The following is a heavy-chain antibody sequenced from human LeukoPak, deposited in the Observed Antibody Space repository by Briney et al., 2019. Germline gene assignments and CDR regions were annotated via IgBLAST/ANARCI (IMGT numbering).Heavy chain of an antibody. CDR1: GFIFNNYV. V-gene: IGHV3-23*01. CDR2: ISGSGVYT. D-gene: IGHD6-13*01. CDR3: AIDYAAGQLYYFDS. Sequence: YPGGSLRLSCAASGFIFNNYVMNWVRQAPGKGLEWVSSISGSGVYTYHADSVKGRFTISRDNSKNTLFLQMNSLRAGDTAVYYCAIDYAAGQLYYFDSWGQGTLVTVSS. J-gene: IGHJ4*01.